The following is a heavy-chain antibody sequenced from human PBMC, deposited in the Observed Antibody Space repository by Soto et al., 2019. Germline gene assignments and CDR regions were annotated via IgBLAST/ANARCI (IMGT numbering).Heavy chain of an antibody. V-gene: IGHV5-51*01. CDR2: IYPDDSDT. D-gene: IGHD6-25*01. CDR1: GYSFIDYW. CDR3: AKSPFVERATRQRFDY. Sequence: GESLKISCKGSGYSFIDYWIGWVRQMPGKGLEWMGIIYPDDSDTRYSPSFRGQVTISVDKSINTVYLQWSTLKASDTAMYYCAKSPFVERATRQRFDYWGQGTLVTGSS. J-gene: IGHJ4*02.